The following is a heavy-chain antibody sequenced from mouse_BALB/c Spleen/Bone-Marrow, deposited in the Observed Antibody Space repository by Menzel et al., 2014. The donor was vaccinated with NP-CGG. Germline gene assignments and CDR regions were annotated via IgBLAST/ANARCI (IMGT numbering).Heavy chain of an antibody. J-gene: IGHJ2*01. CDR2: IYPGNSDT. D-gene: IGHD3-1*01. CDR1: GYTFTSYW. Sequence: EVKLMESGTVLARPGASVKMSCKVSGYTFTSYWMHWVRQRPGQGLEWIGTIYPGNSDTTYNQKFKGKAKLTAVTSTSAAYMELSSLTNEDSAVYYCTTLARNYFDYWGQGTTLTVSS. CDR3: TTLARNYFDY. V-gene: IGHV1-5*01.